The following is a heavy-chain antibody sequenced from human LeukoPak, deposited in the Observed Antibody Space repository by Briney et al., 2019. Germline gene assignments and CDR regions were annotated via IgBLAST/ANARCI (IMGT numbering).Heavy chain of an antibody. D-gene: IGHD2-2*01. CDR2: IYYSGST. CDR3: LGYCSSTSCYDSRDYFDY. CDR1: GGSISSSSYY. J-gene: IGHJ4*02. Sequence: SETLSLTCTVSGGSISSSSYYWGWIRQPPGKGLEWIGSIYYSGSTYYNPSLKSRVTVSVDTSKNQFSLELSSVTAADTAVYYCLGYCSSTSCYDSRDYFDYWGQGTLVTVSS. V-gene: IGHV4-39*01.